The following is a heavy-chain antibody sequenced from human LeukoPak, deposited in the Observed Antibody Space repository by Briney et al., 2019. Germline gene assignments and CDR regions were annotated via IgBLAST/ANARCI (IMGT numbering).Heavy chain of an antibody. V-gene: IGHV1-18*01. CDR2: ISAYNGNT. D-gene: IGHD6-13*01. Sequence: ASVKVSCKASGYTFTSYGISWVRQAPGQGLEWMGWISAYNGNTNYAQKLQGRVTMTTDTSTSTAYMELRSLRSDDTAAYYCARGLSPTIAAGSTGREQISTYYYYMDVWGKGTTVTVSS. J-gene: IGHJ6*03. CDR3: ARGLSPTIAAGSTGREQISTYYYYMDV. CDR1: GYTFTSYG.